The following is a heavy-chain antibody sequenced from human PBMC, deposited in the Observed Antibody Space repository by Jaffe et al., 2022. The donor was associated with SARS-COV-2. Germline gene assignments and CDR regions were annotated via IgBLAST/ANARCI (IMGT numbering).Heavy chain of an antibody. Sequence: EVQLLESGGGLVQPGGSLRLSCAASGFTFSSYAMSWVRQAPGKGLEWVSAISGSGGSTYYADSVKGRFTISRDNSKNTLYLQMNSLRAEDTAVYYCANSPDPHSEWLREKSYYYYYGMDVWGQGTTVTVSS. CDR1: GFTFSSYA. J-gene: IGHJ6*02. CDR3: ANSPDPHSEWLREKSYYYYYGMDV. CDR2: ISGSGGST. D-gene: IGHD5-12*01. V-gene: IGHV3-23*01.